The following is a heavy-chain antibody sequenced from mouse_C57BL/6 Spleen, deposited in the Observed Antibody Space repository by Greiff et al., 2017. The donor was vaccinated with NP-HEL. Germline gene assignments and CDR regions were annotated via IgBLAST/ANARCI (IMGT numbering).Heavy chain of an antibody. V-gene: IGHV2-5*01. CDR3: APNYYGSSYGYYAMDY. Sequence: VKLQESGPGLVQPSQSLSITCTVSGFSLTSYGVHWVRQSPGKGLEWLGVIWRGGSTDYNAAFMSRLSITKDNSKSQVFFKMNSLQADDTAIYYCAPNYYGSSYGYYAMDYWGQGTSVTVSS. CDR2: IWRGGST. D-gene: IGHD1-1*01. CDR1: GFSLTSYG. J-gene: IGHJ4*01.